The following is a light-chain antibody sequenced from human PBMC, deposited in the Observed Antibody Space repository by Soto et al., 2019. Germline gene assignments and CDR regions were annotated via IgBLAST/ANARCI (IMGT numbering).Light chain of an antibody. V-gene: IGKV1-12*01. CDR1: QGISSW. J-gene: IGKJ5*01. CDR2: AAS. Sequence: DIQMTQSPSSVSASVGHRVTITCRASQGISSWLAWYQKKPGKAPNLLIYAASSLQSGVPSRFSGSESGTDFTLTISSLQPEDCAIYFCQQANSFPITVGQGTRLEIK. CDR3: QQANSFPIT.